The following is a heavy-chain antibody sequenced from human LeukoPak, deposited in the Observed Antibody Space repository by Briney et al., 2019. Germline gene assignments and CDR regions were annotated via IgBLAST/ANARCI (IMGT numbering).Heavy chain of an antibody. D-gene: IGHD6-19*01. CDR2: IIPIFGTA. V-gene: IGHV1-69*13. CDR1: GGTFSSYA. Sequence: SVKVSCKASGGTFSSYAIRWVRQAPGQGLEWMGGIIPIFGTANYAQKFQGRVTITADESTSTAYMELSSLRSEDTAVYYCATGHYSSGWNNWFDPWGQGTLVTVSS. J-gene: IGHJ5*02. CDR3: ATGHYSSGWNNWFDP.